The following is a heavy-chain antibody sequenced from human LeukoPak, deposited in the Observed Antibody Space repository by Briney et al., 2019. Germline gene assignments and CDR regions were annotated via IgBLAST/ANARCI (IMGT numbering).Heavy chain of an antibody. Sequence: SETLSLTCAVSGGSISSGGYSWSWIRQPPGKGLEWIGYIYHSGSTYYNPSLKSRVTISVDRSKNQFSLKLSSVTAADTAVYYCARSSSGFYYYYGMDVWGQGTTVTVSS. D-gene: IGHD6-19*01. CDR2: IYHSGST. CDR3: ARSSSGFYYYYGMDV. V-gene: IGHV4-30-2*02. J-gene: IGHJ6*02. CDR1: GGSISSGGYS.